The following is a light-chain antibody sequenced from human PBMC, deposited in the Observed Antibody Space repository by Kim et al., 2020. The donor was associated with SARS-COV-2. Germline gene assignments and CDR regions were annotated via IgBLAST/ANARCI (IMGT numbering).Light chain of an antibody. V-gene: IGKV3-15*01. CDR2: GAS. Sequence: EIVMTQSPATLSVFPGERATLSCRASQSVSSNLAWYQQKPGQAPRLLTYGASTRATGIPARFSGSGSGTEFTLTISSLQSEDFAVYYCQQYNNWPWTFGQGTKVDIK. J-gene: IGKJ1*01. CDR1: QSVSSN. CDR3: QQYNNWPWT.